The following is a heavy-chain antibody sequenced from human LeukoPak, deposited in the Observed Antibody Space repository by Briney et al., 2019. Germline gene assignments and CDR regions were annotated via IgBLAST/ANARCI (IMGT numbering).Heavy chain of an antibody. CDR3: ARLLTKGGRAPFDP. D-gene: IGHD2-15*01. Sequence: AASVKVSCKASGGTFSSYAISWVRQAPGQGLEWMGGIIPIFGTANYAQKFQGRVTITTNESTSTAYMELSSLRSEDTAVYYCARLLTKGGRAPFDPWGQGTLVTVSS. CDR1: GGTFSSYA. CDR2: IIPIFGTA. J-gene: IGHJ5*02. V-gene: IGHV1-69*05.